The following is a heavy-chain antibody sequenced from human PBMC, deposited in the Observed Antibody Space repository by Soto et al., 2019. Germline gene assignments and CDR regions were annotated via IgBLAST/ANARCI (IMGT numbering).Heavy chain of an antibody. V-gene: IGHV1-3*01. D-gene: IGHD3-3*01. CDR1: GYTFTSYA. CDR3: ARSSLTICGVLTPGAV. J-gene: IGHJ6*02. CDR2: INAGNGNT. Sequence: ASVKVSCKASGYTFTSYATHWVRQAPGQRLEWMGWINAGNGNTKYSQKFQGRVTITRDTSASTAYMELSSLRSEGTAVYYCARSSLTICGVLTPGAVWGQGTTDTGSS.